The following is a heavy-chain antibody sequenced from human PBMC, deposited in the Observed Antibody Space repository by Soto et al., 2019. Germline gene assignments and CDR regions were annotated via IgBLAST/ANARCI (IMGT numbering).Heavy chain of an antibody. CDR3: ARDEYSSSSAGVDY. V-gene: IGHV3-74*01. D-gene: IGHD6-6*01. J-gene: IGHJ4*02. CDR2: MNSDGGII. Sequence: GSLRLSCAVAGYTFGNHWMHWVRQAPGKGLEWVSRMNSDGGIINYADSVKGRFTVSRDNARNTLYLQMNSLRVEDTAVYYCARDEYSSSSAGVDYWGQGTLVTVSS. CDR1: GYTFGNHW.